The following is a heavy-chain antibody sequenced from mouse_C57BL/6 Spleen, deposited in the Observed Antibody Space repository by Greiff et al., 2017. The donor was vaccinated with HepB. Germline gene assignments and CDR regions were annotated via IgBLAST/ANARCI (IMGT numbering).Heavy chain of an antibody. D-gene: IGHD1-1*01. CDR1: GYSITSGYD. J-gene: IGHJ4*01. CDR3: ASSYAYAMDY. Sequence: EVQLQQSGPGMVKPSQSLSLTCTVTGYSITSGYDWHWIRHFPGNKLEWMGYISYSGSTNYNPSLKSRIPITHDTSKNHFFLKLNSVTTEDTATYYCASSYAYAMDYWGQGTSVTVSS. V-gene: IGHV3-1*01. CDR2: ISYSGST.